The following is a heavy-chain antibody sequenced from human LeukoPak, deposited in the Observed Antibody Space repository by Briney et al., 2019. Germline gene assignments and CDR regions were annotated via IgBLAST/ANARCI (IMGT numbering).Heavy chain of an antibody. CDR3: AKSPGLVVSTATHDN. Sequence: PGGSLRLSCAASGFTFSRYVMSWVRQAPGKGLEWVAAISGSGSSTYYADSVKGRFTISRDNSKNTLYLQMNSLRVEDTAIYYCAKSPGLVVSTATHDNWGQGTLVTVSS. V-gene: IGHV3-23*01. CDR2: ISGSGSST. D-gene: IGHD2-21*02. J-gene: IGHJ4*02. CDR1: GFTFSRYV.